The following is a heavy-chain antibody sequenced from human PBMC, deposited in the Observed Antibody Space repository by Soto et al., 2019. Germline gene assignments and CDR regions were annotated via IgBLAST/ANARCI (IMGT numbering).Heavy chain of an antibody. CDR2: ISFDGSNT. CDR1: GFTFSSYG. V-gene: IGHV3-30*03. D-gene: IGHD6-19*01. J-gene: IGHJ4*02. CDR3: GAGQLFSDS. Sequence: QVQLVESGGGVVQPGRSLRLYCAASGFTFSSYGMHWVRQAPGKGLEWVALISFDGSNTYYADSVKGRFTISRDNSQNTLYLQMHSLRAEDTSLYDCGAGQLFSDSWGQGTLVTVSS.